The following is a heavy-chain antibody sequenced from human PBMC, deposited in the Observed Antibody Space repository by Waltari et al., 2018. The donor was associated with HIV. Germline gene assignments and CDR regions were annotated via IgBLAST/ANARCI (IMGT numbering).Heavy chain of an antibody. J-gene: IGHJ4*02. Sequence: QVQLVESGGGVVQPGKSLRLSCAASGFTFSSYAMHWVRQAPGKGLEWVAVIWNDANNKYYADSSQGRFTISRDNSKNTLYLQMNSLRAEDTALYYCARDSPAFSRGTEELDYWGQGTLVTVSS. CDR1: GFTFSSYA. D-gene: IGHD2-2*01. V-gene: IGHV3-33*01. CDR2: IWNDANNK. CDR3: ARDSPAFSRGTEELDY.